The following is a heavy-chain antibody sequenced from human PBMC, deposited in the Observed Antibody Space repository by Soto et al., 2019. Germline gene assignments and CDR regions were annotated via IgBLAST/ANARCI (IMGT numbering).Heavy chain of an antibody. Sequence: QVQLQESGPGLVKPLQTLSLTCTVSGGSVNGGGNYWTWIRQHPGKGLEWIGHIFYSGSSHYSPSLKSRITISADVSKNQFSLKLNSVTAADTALYYCARGGDVYGAEAFDIWGQGTMVSVSS. CDR3: ARGGDVYGAEAFDI. CDR2: IFYSGSS. V-gene: IGHV4-31*03. CDR1: GGSVNGGGNY. D-gene: IGHD1-20*01. J-gene: IGHJ3*02.